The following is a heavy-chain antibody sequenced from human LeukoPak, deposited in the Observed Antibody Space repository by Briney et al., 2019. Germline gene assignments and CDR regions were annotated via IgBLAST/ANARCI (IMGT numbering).Heavy chain of an antibody. J-gene: IGHJ6*02. D-gene: IGHD6-19*01. CDR2: INPNSGRT. CDR3: ARGRGPYSSGWYGYYYYGMDV. V-gene: IGHV1-2*02. Sequence: ASVKVSCKASGYTFTGYYMHWVRQAPGQGLEWMGWINPNSGRTNYAQKFQGRVTMTRDTSISTAYMELSRLRSDDTAVYYCARGRGPYSSGWYGYYYYGMDVWGQGTTVTVSS. CDR1: GYTFTGYY.